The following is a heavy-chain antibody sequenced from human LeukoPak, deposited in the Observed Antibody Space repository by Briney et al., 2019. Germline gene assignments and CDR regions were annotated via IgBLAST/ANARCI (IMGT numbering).Heavy chain of an antibody. CDR3: GKGRVSE. V-gene: IGHV3-23*01. D-gene: IGHD3-16*01. CDR1: GFTFNTQD. CDR2: INIGGDT. J-gene: IGHJ4*02. Sequence: PGGSLRLSCADSGFTFNTQDMRWVRQAPGKGLEWVSTINIGGDTFYADSVRGRFTISRDNSKNTLDLQMNSLRVEDTAVYYCGKGRVSEWGQGTLVTVSS.